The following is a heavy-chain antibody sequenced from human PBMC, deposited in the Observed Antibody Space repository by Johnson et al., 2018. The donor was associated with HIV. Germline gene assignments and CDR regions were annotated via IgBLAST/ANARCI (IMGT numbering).Heavy chain of an antibody. D-gene: IGHD3-22*01. V-gene: IGHV3-11*04. J-gene: IGHJ3*02. Sequence: QVQLVESGGGLVKPGGSLRLSCAASGFTFSDYYMSWIRQAPGKGLAWVSYISSTGTTIYYSDSVKGRFTISRDNSKNTLYLQMNSLTTEDTAVYCCARAWVNYYDSPDAFDIWGQGTMVTVSS. CDR3: ARAWVNYYDSPDAFDI. CDR1: GFTFSDYY. CDR2: ISSTGTTI.